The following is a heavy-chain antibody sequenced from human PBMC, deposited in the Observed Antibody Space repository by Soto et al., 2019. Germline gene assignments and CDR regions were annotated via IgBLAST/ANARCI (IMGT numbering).Heavy chain of an antibody. Sequence: SETLSLTCTVSGGSISSYYWSWIRQPPGKGLEWIGEINHSGSTNYNPSLKSRVTISVDTSKNQFSLKLSSVTAADTAVYYCARGHIVATITSNWFDPWGQGTLVTVSS. D-gene: IGHD5-12*01. CDR2: INHSGST. CDR1: GGSISSYY. V-gene: IGHV4-34*01. J-gene: IGHJ5*02. CDR3: ARGHIVATITSNWFDP.